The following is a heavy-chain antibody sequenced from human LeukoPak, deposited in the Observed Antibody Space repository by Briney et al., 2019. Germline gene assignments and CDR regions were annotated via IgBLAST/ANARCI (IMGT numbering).Heavy chain of an antibody. CDR3: VREWDHTRMTFDI. CDR1: GYAFTSYA. V-gene: IGHV1-18*01. Sequence: ASVKVSCKASGYAFTSYAMHWVRQAPVQGLEWMGWIGTYNGNTKYAQEFQGRVTMTTDTSTSTGYMELRNLRSDDTAVYFCVREWDHTRMTFDIWGQGTMVTVSS. CDR2: IGTYNGNT. J-gene: IGHJ3*02. D-gene: IGHD1-26*01.